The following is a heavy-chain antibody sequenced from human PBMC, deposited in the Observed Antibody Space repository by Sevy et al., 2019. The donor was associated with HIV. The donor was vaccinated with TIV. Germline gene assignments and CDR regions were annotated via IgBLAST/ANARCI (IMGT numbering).Heavy chain of an antibody. D-gene: IGHD3-22*01. Sequence: GGSLRLSCAASGFTFSRYAMNWVRQAPGKGLEWVSGISGSGGSGDKTHYADTVKGRFTISRDDSKNSLYLQLNSLGAEDTAIYYCARKYDSSGYFDYWGQGTLVTVSS. J-gene: IGHJ4*02. CDR3: ARKYDSSGYFDY. CDR1: GFTFSRYA. CDR2: ISGSGGSGDKT. V-gene: IGHV3-23*01.